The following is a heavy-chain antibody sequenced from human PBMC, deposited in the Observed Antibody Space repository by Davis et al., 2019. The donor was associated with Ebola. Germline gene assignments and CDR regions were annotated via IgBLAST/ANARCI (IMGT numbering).Heavy chain of an antibody. J-gene: IGHJ4*02. V-gene: IGHV1-18*04. D-gene: IGHD3-3*01. Sequence: AASVKVSCKASGYTFTSYGISWVRQAPGQGLEWMGWISAYNGNTNYAQKLQGRVTMTTDTSASTAYMELSSLRSEDTAVYYCAIGGGVDHFDYWGQGTLVTVSS. CDR3: AIGGGVDHFDY. CDR1: GYTFTSYG. CDR2: ISAYNGNT.